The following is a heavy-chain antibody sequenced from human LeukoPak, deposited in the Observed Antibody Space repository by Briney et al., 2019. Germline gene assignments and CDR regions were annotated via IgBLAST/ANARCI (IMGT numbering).Heavy chain of an antibody. J-gene: IGHJ6*02. D-gene: IGHD3-3*01. Sequence: ASVKVSCKASGYTFTSYDINWVRQATGQGLEWMGWMSPNSGNTGYAQKFQGRVTMTRSTSMSTAYMELSSLKSEDTAVYYCARGRGDFLTSGMDVWGQGTTVTVSS. CDR1: GYTFTSYD. CDR2: MSPNSGNT. V-gene: IGHV1-8*01. CDR3: ARGRGDFLTSGMDV.